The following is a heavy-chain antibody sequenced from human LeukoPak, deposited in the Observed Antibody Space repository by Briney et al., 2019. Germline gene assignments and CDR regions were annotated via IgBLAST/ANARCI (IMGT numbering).Heavy chain of an antibody. CDR1: GGTFSSYA. J-gene: IGHJ5*02. CDR3: ARVGIDYYDSSGYGVDP. Sequence: SVKVSCKASGGTFSSYAISWVRQAPGQGLEWMGWINPNSGGTNYAQKFQGRVTITTDESTSTAYMELSSLRSEDTAVYYCARVGIDYYDSSGYGVDPWGQGTLVTVSS. CDR2: INPNSGGT. D-gene: IGHD3-22*01. V-gene: IGHV1-69*05.